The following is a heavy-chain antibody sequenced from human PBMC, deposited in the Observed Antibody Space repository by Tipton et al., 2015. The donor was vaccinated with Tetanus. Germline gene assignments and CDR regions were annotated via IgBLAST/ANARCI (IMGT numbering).Heavy chain of an antibody. CDR1: GYPFISYT. Sequence: QSGAEVKKPGASVKISCKTPGYPFISYTMHWVRQAPGQGLEWMGCVNGDNGITKYSQKFQGRVTITRDTSASTGYMTLSSLRSEDTAVYYCARVVRGSGSRIRAVDHWGQGTLVIVSS. V-gene: IGHV1-3*01. J-gene: IGHJ4*02. CDR2: VNGDNGIT. D-gene: IGHD3-10*01. CDR3: ARVVRGSGSRIRAVDH.